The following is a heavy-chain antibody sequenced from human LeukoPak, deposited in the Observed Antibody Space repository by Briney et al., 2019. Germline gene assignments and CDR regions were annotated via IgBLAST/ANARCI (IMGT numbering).Heavy chain of an antibody. CDR1: GFTFSNYA. V-gene: IGHV3-23*01. J-gene: IGHJ4*02. D-gene: IGHD1-1*01. CDR2: VSTSGGGT. Sequence: GGSLRLSCAASGFTFSNYAMNWVRQAPGRGLEWVSTVSTSGGGTYYADSVKGRFTISRDNSKNTLYLQMKSLRAEDTAVYYCAKRYNSEYLAPVQNWGQGTLVTVSS. CDR3: AKRYNSEYLAPVQN.